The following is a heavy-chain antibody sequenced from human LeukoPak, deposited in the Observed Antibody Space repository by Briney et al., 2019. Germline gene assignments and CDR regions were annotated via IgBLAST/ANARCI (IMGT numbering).Heavy chain of an antibody. Sequence: SETLSLTCTASGGSISSYYWSWIRQPPGKGLEWIGYIYYSGSTNYNPSLKSRVTISVDTSKNQFSLKLSSVTAADTAVYYCARDGGYCSSTSCPGLDYWGQGTLVTVSS. J-gene: IGHJ4*02. V-gene: IGHV4-59*01. CDR2: IYYSGST. D-gene: IGHD2-2*01. CDR3: ARDGGYCSSTSCPGLDY. CDR1: GGSISSYY.